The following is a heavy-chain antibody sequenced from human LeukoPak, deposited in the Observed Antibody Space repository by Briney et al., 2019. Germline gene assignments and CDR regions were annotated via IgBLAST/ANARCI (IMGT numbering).Heavy chain of an antibody. CDR2: IKEDGSQE. CDR1: GFSFTTHW. D-gene: IGHD2-21*01. Sequence: PGGSLRLSCAASGFSFTTHWMTWVRQAPGKGLEWVANIKEDGSQEHYVDSVKGRFTISRDNAKNSLYLQMDSLRAEDTAVYYCAEGGSYSDYWGQGTLVTVSP. CDR3: AEGGSYSDY. V-gene: IGHV3-7*01. J-gene: IGHJ4*02.